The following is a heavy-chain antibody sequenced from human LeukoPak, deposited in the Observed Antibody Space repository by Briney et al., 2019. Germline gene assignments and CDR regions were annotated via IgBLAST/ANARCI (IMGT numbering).Heavy chain of an antibody. CDR1: GFSFSNYA. CDR2: ISHDGSSE. V-gene: IGHV3-30*03. CDR3: ASRFEWLSSFDY. Sequence: GGSLRLSCAASGFSFSNYAMHWVRQAPGKGLEWVALISHDGSSEYYGDSMKGRFTISRDNSRNTFYLQMNSLRAEDAAVYYCASRFEWLSSFDYWGQGTLVTVFS. D-gene: IGHD3-3*01. J-gene: IGHJ4*02.